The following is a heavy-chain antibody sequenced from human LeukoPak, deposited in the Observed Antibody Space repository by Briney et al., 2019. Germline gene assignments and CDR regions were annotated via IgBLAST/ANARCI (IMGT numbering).Heavy chain of an antibody. CDR3: APRGAHGY. V-gene: IGHV3-21*01. J-gene: IGHJ4*02. Sequence: GGSLRLSCAVSGFSLTDYSMNWIRQAPGKGLKWVSSIGTRSRHIYYAESVKGRFTISRDNATNSVYLQMNSLGVEDTGVYYCAPRGAHGYWGQGTLVTVSS. CDR2: IGTRSRHI. CDR1: GFSLTDYS. D-gene: IGHD4/OR15-4a*01.